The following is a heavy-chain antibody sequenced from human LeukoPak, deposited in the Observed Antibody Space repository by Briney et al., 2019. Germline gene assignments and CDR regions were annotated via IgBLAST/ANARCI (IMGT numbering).Heavy chain of an antibody. J-gene: IGHJ4*02. CDR2: ISNSGITT. D-gene: IGHD5-12*01. CDR3: ARFRYDFPSFHYYFDY. CDR1: GFSFSDYY. Sequence: GGSLRLSCAASGFSFSDYYMSWIRQAPGKGLEWLSYISNSGITTYYADSVKGRFTISRDSAKNSLYLQMNSLRAEDTAVYYCARFRYDFPSFHYYFDYWGQGALVTVSS. V-gene: IGHV3-11*01.